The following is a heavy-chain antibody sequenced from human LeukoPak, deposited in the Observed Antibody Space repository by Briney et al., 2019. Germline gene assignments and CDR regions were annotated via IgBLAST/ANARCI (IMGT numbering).Heavy chain of an antibody. D-gene: IGHD6-13*01. CDR1: GFTFSSYA. Sequence: QPGGSLRLSCAASGFTFSSYAMHWVRQAPGKGLEWVAVISYDGSNKYYADSVKGRFTISRDNSKNTLYLQMNSLRAEDTAVYYCARDTGYSSRTDAFDIWGQGTMVTVSS. V-gene: IGHV3-30*04. CDR3: ARDTGYSSRTDAFDI. J-gene: IGHJ3*02. CDR2: ISYDGSNK.